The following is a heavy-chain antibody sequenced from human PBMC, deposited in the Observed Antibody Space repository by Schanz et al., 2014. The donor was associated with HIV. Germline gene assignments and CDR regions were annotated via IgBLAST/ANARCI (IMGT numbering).Heavy chain of an antibody. V-gene: IGHV3-21*02. J-gene: IGHJ4*02. CDR1: GFTFSDYS. D-gene: IGHD3-10*01. CDR2: INNRANSI. CDR3: ARVFGRTYGWPDY. Sequence: EVQLVESGGGLVKPGGSLRLSCTASGFTFSDYSMNWVRQTPGKGLEWVSFINNRANSIFYADSVRGRFTVSRDNAKNFLYLQMDSLRAEDTALYYCARVFGRTYGWPDYWGQGTLVTVSS.